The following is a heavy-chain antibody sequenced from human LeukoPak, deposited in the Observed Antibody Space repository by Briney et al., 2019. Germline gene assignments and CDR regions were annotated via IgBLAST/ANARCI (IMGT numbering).Heavy chain of an antibody. J-gene: IGHJ3*02. Sequence: PGGSLRLSCAASGFTFSDYYMSWVRQAPGKGLEWVSYINSSSSYTNYADSVKGRFTISRDNAKNSLYLQMSSLRAEDTAVYYCARGYCSSTSCYVFAFDIWGQGTMVTVSS. CDR2: INSSSSYT. D-gene: IGHD2-2*01. CDR3: ARGYCSSTSCYVFAFDI. V-gene: IGHV3-11*06. CDR1: GFTFSDYY.